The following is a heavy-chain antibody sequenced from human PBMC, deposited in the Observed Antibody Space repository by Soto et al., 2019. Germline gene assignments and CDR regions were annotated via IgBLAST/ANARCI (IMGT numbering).Heavy chain of an antibody. Sequence: QVQLQESGPGLVKPSQTLSLTCTVSGGSTSSDNYWSWIRQPPGQVLEWIGHIYYSGNTDYNPSLKSRLAISIDTSKNQFSLKLSSVTAADTAVYFCAREGGESSDGLYYFDSWGQGSLVTVSS. V-gene: IGHV4-30-4*01. D-gene: IGHD3-16*01. CDR2: IYYSGNT. CDR1: GGSTSSDNY. CDR3: AREGGESSDGLYYFDS. J-gene: IGHJ4*02.